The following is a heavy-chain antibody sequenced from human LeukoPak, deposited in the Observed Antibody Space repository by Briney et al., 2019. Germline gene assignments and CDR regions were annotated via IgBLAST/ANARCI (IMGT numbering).Heavy chain of an antibody. V-gene: IGHV4-30-4*01. Sequence: PSETLSLTCTVSGGSISSGDYYWSWIRQPPGKGLEWIGYIYYSGSTYYNPSLKSRVTISVDTSKNQFSLKLSSVTAADTAVYYCXRVTTEYRFFDYWGQGTLVTVSS. D-gene: IGHD4-17*01. J-gene: IGHJ4*02. CDR2: IYYSGST. CDR3: XRVTTEYRFFDY. CDR1: GGSISSGDYY.